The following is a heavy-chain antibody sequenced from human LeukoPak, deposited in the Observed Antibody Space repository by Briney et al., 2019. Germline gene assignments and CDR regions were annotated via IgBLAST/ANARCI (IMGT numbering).Heavy chain of an antibody. D-gene: IGHD3-22*01. CDR1: GGTFSSYA. Sequence: GASVKVSCKASGGTFSSYAISWVRQAPGQGLEWMGRIIPIFGTANYAQKFQGRVTITTDESTSTAYMELSSLRSEDTAVYYCARHTRHYYDSSGDAFDIWGQGTMVTVSS. CDR3: ARHTRHYYDSSGDAFDI. J-gene: IGHJ3*02. V-gene: IGHV1-69*05. CDR2: IIPIFGTA.